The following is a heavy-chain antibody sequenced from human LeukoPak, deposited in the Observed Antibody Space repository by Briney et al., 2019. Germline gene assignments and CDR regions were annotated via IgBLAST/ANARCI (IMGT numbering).Heavy chain of an antibody. J-gene: IGHJ4*02. CDR3: ARHGRSWYDLDY. V-gene: IGHV4-34*01. D-gene: IGHD6-13*01. Sequence: PSETLSLTCAVYGGSFSGYYWSWIRQPPGKGLEWIGEINHSGSTNYNPSLKSRVTISVDTSKNQFSLKLSSVTAADTAVYYCARHGRSWYDLDYWGQGTLVTVSS. CDR2: INHSGST. CDR1: GGSFSGYY.